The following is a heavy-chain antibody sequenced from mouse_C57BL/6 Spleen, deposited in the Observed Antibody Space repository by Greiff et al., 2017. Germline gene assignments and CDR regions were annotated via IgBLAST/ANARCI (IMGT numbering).Heavy chain of an antibody. CDR3: ARSTAQARFDY. J-gene: IGHJ2*01. CDR2: IDPSDSYT. V-gene: IGHV1-69*01. Sequence: QVQLQQPGAELVMPGASVKLSCKASGYTFTSYWMHWVKQRPGQGLEWIGEIDPSDSYTNYNQKFKGKSTLTVDKSSSTAYMQLSSLTSEDSAVYYCARSTAQARFDYWGQGTTLTVSS. CDR1: GYTFTSYW. D-gene: IGHD3-2*02.